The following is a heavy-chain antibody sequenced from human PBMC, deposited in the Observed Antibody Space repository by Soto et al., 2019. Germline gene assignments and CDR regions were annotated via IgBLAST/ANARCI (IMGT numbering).Heavy chain of an antibody. D-gene: IGHD5-18*01. CDR2: IYPGDSDI. J-gene: IGHJ6*02. V-gene: IGHV5-51*01. CDR3: ETDTARTYYYYAMDV. CDR1: GYSFSSYW. Sequence: GESLKISCQGSGYSFSSYWIGWVRQMPGKGLEWMGIIYPGDSDIRYSPSFQGQVTISADKSISTAYLQWSSLKASDTAMYYCETDTARTYYYYAMDVWGQGTTVTVSS.